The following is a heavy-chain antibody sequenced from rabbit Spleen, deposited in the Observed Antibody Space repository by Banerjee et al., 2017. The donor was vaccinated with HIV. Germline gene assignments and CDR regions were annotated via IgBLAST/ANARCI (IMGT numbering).Heavy chain of an antibody. CDR2: IWIRTGST. V-gene: IGHV1S40*01. D-gene: IGHD1-1*01. J-gene: IGHJ6*01. CDR1: GFSFSSSHY. CDR3: ARDTSSSFSSYGMDL. Sequence: QSLEESGGDLVKPGASLTLTCTASGFSFSSSHYMCCVRQAPGKGLEWIACIWIRTGSTDCANWAKGRLTNAKTASTTVTLQMTRLTAADTATYFCARDTSSSFSSYGMDLWGPGSLVTVS.